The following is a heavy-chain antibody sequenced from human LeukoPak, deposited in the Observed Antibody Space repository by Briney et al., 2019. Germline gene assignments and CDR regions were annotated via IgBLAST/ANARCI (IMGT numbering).Heavy chain of an antibody. D-gene: IGHD3-10*01. CDR2: IRSKAYGGTT. CDR3: TREVTMVRDRIKPLDY. V-gene: IGHV3-49*03. J-gene: IGHJ4*02. CDR1: GFTFGDYA. Sequence: GGSLRLSCTASGFTFGDYAMSWFRQAPGKGLEWVGFIRSKAYGGTTEYAASVKGRFTISRDDSKSIAYLQMNSLKTEDTAVYYCTREVTMVRDRIKPLDYWGQGTLVTVSS.